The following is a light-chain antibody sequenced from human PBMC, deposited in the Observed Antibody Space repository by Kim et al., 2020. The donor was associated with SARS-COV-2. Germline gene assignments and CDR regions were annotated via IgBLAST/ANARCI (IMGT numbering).Light chain of an antibody. CDR1: SSDVGGYNY. Sequence: GHSITISCTGTSSDVGGYNYVSWYQHHPGKAPKLMIYDVTKRPSGVSNRFSGSKSGNTASLTISGLQAEDEADYYCSSYTRRNTVVFGAGTQLTVL. CDR2: DVT. CDR3: SSYTRRNTVV. V-gene: IGLV2-14*03. J-gene: IGLJ2*01.